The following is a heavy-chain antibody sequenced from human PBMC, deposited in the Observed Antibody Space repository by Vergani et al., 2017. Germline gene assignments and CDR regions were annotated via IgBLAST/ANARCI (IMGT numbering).Heavy chain of an antibody. CDR1: GGSFSGYY. CDR2: INHSGST. V-gene: IGHV4-34*01. D-gene: IGHD5-12*01. Sequence: QVQLQQWGAGLLKPSETLSLTCAVYGGSFSGYYWSWIRQPPGKGLEWIGEINHSGSTNYNPSLKSRVTISVDTSKNQFSLKLSSVTAADTAVYYCARESGEYSSYVKTYYYYYYMDVWGKGTTVTVSS. CDR3: ARESGEYSSYVKTYYYYYYMDV. J-gene: IGHJ6*03.